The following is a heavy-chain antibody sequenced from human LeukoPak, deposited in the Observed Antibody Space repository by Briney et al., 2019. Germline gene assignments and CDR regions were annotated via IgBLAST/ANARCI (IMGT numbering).Heavy chain of an antibody. J-gene: IGHJ5*02. Sequence: PETLSLTCTVSGGSISSYYWSWIRQPPGKGLEWIGYIYYSGSTNYNPSLKSRVTISVDTSKNQFSLKLSSVTAADTAVYYCARALLRPWFDPWGQGTLVTVSS. V-gene: IGHV4-59*01. CDR3: ARALLRPWFDP. D-gene: IGHD4-17*01. CDR1: GGSISSYY. CDR2: IYYSGST.